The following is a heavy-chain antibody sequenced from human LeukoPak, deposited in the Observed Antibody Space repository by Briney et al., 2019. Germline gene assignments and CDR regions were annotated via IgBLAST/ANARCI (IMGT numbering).Heavy chain of an antibody. CDR3: ARVALYDTGNYYGYFYMNV. CDR2: ISYSGHTYSENT. Sequence: AEALSLTCTVSGASISSGIFYWCWLGQPPGKGLECCISISYSGHTYSENTNYNPSLKSRVTISVDPSKNQFSLKLRSVTAADTAVYYSARVALYDTGNYYGYFYMNVWGKGTRVTVSS. J-gene: IGHJ6*03. D-gene: IGHD3-22*01. V-gene: IGHV4-39*07. CDR1: GASISSGIFY.